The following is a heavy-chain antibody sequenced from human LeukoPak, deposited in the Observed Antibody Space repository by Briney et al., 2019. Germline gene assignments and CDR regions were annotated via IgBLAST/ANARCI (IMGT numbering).Heavy chain of an antibody. CDR3: ATEGGDAFDI. CDR2: ISSNGYST. Sequence: GGSLRLSCAASGFIFSSYAMHWVRQAPGMGLESVSAISSNGYSTYYANSVKGRFTISRDNAKNTLYLQMGSLRTEDMAVYYCATEGGDAFDIWGQGTMVTVSS. V-gene: IGHV3-64*01. J-gene: IGHJ3*02. CDR1: GFIFSSYA.